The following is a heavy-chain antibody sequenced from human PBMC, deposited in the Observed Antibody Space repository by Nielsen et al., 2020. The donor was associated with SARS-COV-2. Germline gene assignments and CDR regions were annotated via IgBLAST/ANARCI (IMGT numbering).Heavy chain of an antibody. J-gene: IGHJ4*02. D-gene: IGHD1-26*01. CDR3: ARDPGATRAWDY. Sequence: ASVKVSCKASGYTFTSYAMHWVRQAPGQRLEWMGWINAGNGNTKYSQKFQGRVTITRDTSASTAYMELSSLGSEDTAVYYCARDPGATRAWDYWGQGTLVTVSS. CDR1: GYTFTSYA. V-gene: IGHV1-3*01. CDR2: INAGNGNT.